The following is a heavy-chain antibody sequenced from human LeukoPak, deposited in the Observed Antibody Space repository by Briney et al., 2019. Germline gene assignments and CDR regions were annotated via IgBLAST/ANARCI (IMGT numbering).Heavy chain of an antibody. CDR2: INPSGGST. CDR1: GYTFTNYY. CDR3: ARGGLGRAAGAFDI. J-gene: IGHJ3*02. V-gene: IGHV1-46*01. Sequence: ASVKVSCKASGYTFTNYYMHWVRQAPGQGLEWMGKINPSGGSTTYAQKFQGRVTMTRDTSTSTAYMELRSLRSDDTAVYYCARGGLGRAAGAFDIWGQGTMVTVSS. D-gene: IGHD1-26*01.